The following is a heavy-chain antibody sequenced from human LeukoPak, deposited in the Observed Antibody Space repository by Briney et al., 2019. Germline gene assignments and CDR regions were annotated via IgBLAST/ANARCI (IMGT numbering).Heavy chain of an antibody. CDR2: ISSSGSAI. CDR3: VRDQHWPVPHYFDH. V-gene: IGHV3-48*02. Sequence: GGSLRLSCAASGFTFSSYTMNWARQAPGKGLEWISYISSSGSAIYFADSVKGRFTISRDNAKDSLYLQMNSLRDDDTAVYYCVRDQHWPVPHYFDHWGQGALVTVSS. D-gene: IGHD3-3*02. CDR1: GFTFSSYT. J-gene: IGHJ4*02.